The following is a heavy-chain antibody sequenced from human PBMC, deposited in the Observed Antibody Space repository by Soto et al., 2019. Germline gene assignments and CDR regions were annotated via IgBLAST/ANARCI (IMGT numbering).Heavy chain of an antibody. CDR1: GFTFSSYS. D-gene: IGHD5-18*01. Sequence: GGSLRLSCAASGFTFSSYSMNWVRQAPGKGLEWVSYISSSSSTIYYADSVKGRFTISRDNAKNSLYLQMNSLRAEDTAVYYCARDGRSSPQRQLWFDYWGQGTLVTVSS. CDR3: ARDGRSSPQRQLWFDY. V-gene: IGHV3-48*01. J-gene: IGHJ4*02. CDR2: ISSSSSTI.